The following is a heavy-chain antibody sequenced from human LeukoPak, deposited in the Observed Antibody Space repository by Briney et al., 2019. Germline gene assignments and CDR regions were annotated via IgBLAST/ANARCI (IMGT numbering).Heavy chain of an antibody. V-gene: IGHV4-59*01. D-gene: IGHD5-18*01. CDR3: ARVRYSYGAGLLDY. CDR1: GGSISSYY. J-gene: IGHJ4*02. Sequence: SETLSLTCSVSGGSISSYYWSWIRQPPGKGREWIGYIYYSGSTNYNPSLKSRVTISADTSKNQFSLKLSSVTVADTAMYYCARVRYSYGAGLLDYWGQGTLVTVSS. CDR2: IYYSGST.